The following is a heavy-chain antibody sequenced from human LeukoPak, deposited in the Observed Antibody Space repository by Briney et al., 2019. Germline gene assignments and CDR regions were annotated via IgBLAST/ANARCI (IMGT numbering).Heavy chain of an antibody. J-gene: IGHJ6*02. CDR1: GGSISTYY. Sequence: SETLSLTCTVSGGSISTYYWSWIRQPPGKGLEWVGYIYYTGSANYNPSLQGRVTMSLDTSTDRFSLKLSSVTAADTAVYYCAREDVDTAMASDGGYGMDVWGQGTTVTVSS. CDR3: AREDVDTAMASDGGYGMDV. D-gene: IGHD5-18*01. V-gene: IGHV4-59*01. CDR2: IYYTGSA.